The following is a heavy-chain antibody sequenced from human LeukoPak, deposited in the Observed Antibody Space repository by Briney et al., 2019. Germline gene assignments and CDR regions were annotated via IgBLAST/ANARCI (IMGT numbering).Heavy chain of an antibody. Sequence: SETLSLTCAVSGGSISSGGYSWSWIRQPPGKGLEWIGYIHHSGSTYYNPSLKSRVTISVDRSKNQFSLKLSSVTAADTAVYYCARGGYCSSTSCYSWFDPWGQGTLVTVSS. D-gene: IGHD2-2*02. V-gene: IGHV4-30-2*01. CDR2: IHHSGST. CDR3: ARGGYCSSTSCYSWFDP. J-gene: IGHJ5*02. CDR1: GGSISSGGYS.